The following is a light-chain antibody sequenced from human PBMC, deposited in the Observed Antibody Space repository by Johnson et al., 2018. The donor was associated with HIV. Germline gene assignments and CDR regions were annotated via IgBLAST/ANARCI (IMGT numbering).Light chain of an antibody. J-gene: IGLJ1*01. V-gene: IGLV1-51*02. CDR3: GTWDISLSVGYV. CDR1: SSNIGNNY. Sequence: QSVLTQPPSVSAAPGQKVTISCSVRSSNIGNNYVSWYQQLPGTAPKLLIRENNKRPSGIPDRFSGSKSGTSATLGITGLQTGDEADYYCGTWDISLSVGYVFGTGTKVTVL. CDR2: ENN.